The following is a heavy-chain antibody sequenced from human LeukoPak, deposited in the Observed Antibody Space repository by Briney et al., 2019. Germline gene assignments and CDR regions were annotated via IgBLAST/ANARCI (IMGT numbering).Heavy chain of an antibody. D-gene: IGHD6-13*01. CDR2: ISSNGGTT. CDR3: AREPGKRWIAAADY. J-gene: IGHJ4*02. V-gene: IGHV3-64*01. CDR1: GFTFSNYA. Sequence: GGSLRLSCAASGFTFSNYAMHWVRQAPGKGLEYVSAISSNGGTTYYANSVKGRFTISRDNSKNTLYLQVGSLRAEDMAVYYCAREPGKRWIAAADYWGQGTLVTVSS.